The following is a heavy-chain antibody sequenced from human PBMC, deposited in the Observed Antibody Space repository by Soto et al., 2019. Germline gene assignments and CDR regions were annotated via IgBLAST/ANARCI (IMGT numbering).Heavy chain of an antibody. J-gene: IGHJ4*02. Sequence: PSETLSLTCAVSGGSISSSSYYWGWIRQPPGKGLEWIGSIYYTGNTYYTPSLQSRVAISVDTSKNQFSLKLPSVTAEDTAVYYCARRTVNIRTFYSGLKTHCFDYWGQGALVTVSS. CDR1: GGSISSSSYY. D-gene: IGHD6-19*01. V-gene: IGHV4-39*01. CDR3: ARRTVNIRTFYSGLKTHCFDY. CDR2: IYYTGNT.